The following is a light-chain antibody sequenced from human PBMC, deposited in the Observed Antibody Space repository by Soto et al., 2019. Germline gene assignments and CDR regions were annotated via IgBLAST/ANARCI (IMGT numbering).Light chain of an antibody. V-gene: IGKV3-11*01. J-gene: IGKJ5*01. Sequence: EIVLTQSPATLSLSPGEIATLSFSASQSVSSYLAWYQQKPGQAPRLLIYDASNRATGIPARFSGSGSGADFTLTIISLDPEDFAVYYCQQRSNWPLTFGQGTRLEIK. CDR1: QSVSSY. CDR3: QQRSNWPLT. CDR2: DAS.